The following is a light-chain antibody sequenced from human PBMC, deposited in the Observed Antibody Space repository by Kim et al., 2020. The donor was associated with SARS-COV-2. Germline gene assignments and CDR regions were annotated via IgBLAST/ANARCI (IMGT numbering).Light chain of an antibody. Sequence: QSALTQPRSVSGSPGQSVTISCTGTSSDVGGYNYVSCYQQHPGKAPKLMIYDVIKRPSGAPDRFSGSKSGNAASLTISGLQAEDEAEYYCCSYAGSYTWVFGGGTKLTVL. CDR2: DVI. CDR3: CSYAGSYTWV. V-gene: IGLV2-11*01. J-gene: IGLJ3*02. CDR1: SSDVGGYNY.